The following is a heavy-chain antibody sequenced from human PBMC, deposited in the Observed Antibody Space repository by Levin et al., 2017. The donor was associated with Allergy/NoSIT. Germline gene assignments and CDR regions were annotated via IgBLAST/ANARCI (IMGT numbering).Heavy chain of an antibody. D-gene: IGHD3-3*01. CDR3: ARGEFWGGLDY. J-gene: IGHJ4*02. CDR2: IYYNGNT. V-gene: IGHV4-59*01. Sequence: SQTLSLTCTVSGRSISSYYWSWIRQPPGKGLEWNGYIYYNGNTNYNPSLKSRVTMSIDTSENQFSLKLSSVTAADTAVYYCARGEFWGGLDYWGQGALVTVSS. CDR1: GRSISSYY.